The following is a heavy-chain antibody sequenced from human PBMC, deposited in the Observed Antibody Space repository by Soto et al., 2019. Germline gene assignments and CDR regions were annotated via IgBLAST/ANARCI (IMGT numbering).Heavy chain of an antibody. CDR3: AAGVVVAATRDY. J-gene: IGHJ4*02. CDR2: ISSSSSYI. Sequence: EVQLVESGGGLVKPGESLRLSCAASGFTFSSYSMNWVRQAPGKGLEWVSSISSSSSYIYYADSVKGRFTISRDNAKNSLYLQMNSLRAEDTAVYYCAAGVVVAATRDYWGQGTLVTVSS. D-gene: IGHD2-15*01. V-gene: IGHV3-21*01. CDR1: GFTFSSYS.